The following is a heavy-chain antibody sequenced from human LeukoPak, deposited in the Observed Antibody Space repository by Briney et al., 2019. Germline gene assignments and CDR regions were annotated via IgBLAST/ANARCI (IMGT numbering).Heavy chain of an antibody. J-gene: IGHJ4*02. CDR1: GGSFSGYY. CDR3: AREEGYYDY. CDR2: INHSGST. V-gene: IGHV4-34*01. Sequence: SETLSLTCAVYGGSFSGYYWSWIRQPPGKGLEWIGEINHSGSTNYNPSLKSRVTISADTSKNQFSLKLSSVTAADTAVYYCAREEGYYDYWGQGTLVTVSS.